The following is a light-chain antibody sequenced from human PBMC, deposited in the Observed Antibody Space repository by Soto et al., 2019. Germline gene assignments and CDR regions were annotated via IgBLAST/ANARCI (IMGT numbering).Light chain of an antibody. Sequence: QAVVTQPPSASGSPGQSVTISCTGTSSDVGGYNYVSWYQQHPGKAPKLMIYDVSKRPSGVPDRFSGSKSGNTASLTVSGLQAEDEADYYCTTYAGSNFVFGTGTKVTVL. CDR1: SSDVGGYNY. CDR2: DVS. CDR3: TTYAGSNFV. V-gene: IGLV2-8*01. J-gene: IGLJ1*01.